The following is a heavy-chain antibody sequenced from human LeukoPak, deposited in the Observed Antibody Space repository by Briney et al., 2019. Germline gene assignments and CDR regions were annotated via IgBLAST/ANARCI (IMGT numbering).Heavy chain of an antibody. CDR3: ARDFRAYSSSWNY. J-gene: IGHJ4*02. CDR2: INKDGSEK. V-gene: IGHV3-7*01. CDR1: GFTFSNYW. D-gene: IGHD6-6*01. Sequence: GGSLRLSCAASGFTFSNYWMSWVRQAPGKGLEWVAHINKDGSEKYYVASVKGRFTISRDNAKNSLYLQMNSLRAEDTAVYYCARDFRAYSSSWNYWGQGTLVTVSS.